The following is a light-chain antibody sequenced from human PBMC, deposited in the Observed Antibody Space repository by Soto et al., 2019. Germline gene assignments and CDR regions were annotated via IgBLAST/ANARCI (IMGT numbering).Light chain of an antibody. CDR3: QQRSNWPRIT. CDR1: QSVSSY. J-gene: IGKJ5*01. V-gene: IGKV3-11*01. CDR2: GVY. Sequence: IVLTQSPATLSLSPGERGTLSCRASQSVSSYLAWYQQKPGQAPRPLIYGVYSRATGIPARFSGSGSGTDFTLTISSLEPADFAVYYCQQRSNWPRITVGPGTRLEIK.